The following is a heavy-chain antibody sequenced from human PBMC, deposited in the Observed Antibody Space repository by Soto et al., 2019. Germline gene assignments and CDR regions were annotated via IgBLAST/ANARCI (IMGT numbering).Heavy chain of an antibody. V-gene: IGHV4-38-2*01. CDR1: GYSISSGYY. D-gene: IGHD3-22*01. J-gene: IGHJ4*02. CDR3: ARLLDDSRGYYYFDY. Sequence: KLRKTLSLTCAVSGYSISSGYYWGWLRQPPGQGLEWLGSIFHSGTTYDNPSLKSRVTISVDMSKNQFSLKLTSVTAADTAVYYCARLLDDSRGYYYFDYWGQGXLVTVYS. CDR2: IFHSGTT.